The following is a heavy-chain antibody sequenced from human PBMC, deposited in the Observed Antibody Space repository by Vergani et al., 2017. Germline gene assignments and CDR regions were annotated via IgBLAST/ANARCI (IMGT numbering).Heavy chain of an antibody. CDR3: ARVEAVAGHFDY. Sequence: QVQLVQSGAEVKKPGASVKVSCKASGYTFTGYYMHWVRQAPGQGLEWMGWINPNSGGTNYAQKFQGWVTMTRDTSISTAYMGVSRLRSDDTAVYYGARVEAVAGHFDYWGQGTLVTVSS. J-gene: IGHJ4*02. V-gene: IGHV1-2*04. D-gene: IGHD6-19*01. CDR1: GYTFTGYY. CDR2: INPNSGGT.